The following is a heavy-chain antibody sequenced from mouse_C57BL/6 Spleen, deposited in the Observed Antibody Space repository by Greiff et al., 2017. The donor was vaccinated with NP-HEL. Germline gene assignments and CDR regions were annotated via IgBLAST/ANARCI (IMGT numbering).Heavy chain of an antibody. J-gene: IGHJ2*01. CDR1: GYTFTSYW. D-gene: IGHD2-1*01. Sequence: VQLQQPGAELVKPGASVKLSCKASGYTFTSYWMHWVKQRPGQGLEWIGMIHPNSGSTNYNEKFKSKATLTVEKSSSTAYMQLSSLTSEDSAVYYCARYGNYNYWGQGTTLTVSS. CDR3: ARYGNYNY. V-gene: IGHV1-64*01. CDR2: IHPNSGST.